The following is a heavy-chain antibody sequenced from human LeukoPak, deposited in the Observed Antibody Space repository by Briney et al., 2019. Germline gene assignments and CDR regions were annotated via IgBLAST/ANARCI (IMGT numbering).Heavy chain of an antibody. Sequence: GRSLRLSCAASGFTFSSYAMHWVRQAPGKGLEWVAVISYDGSNKYYADSVKGRFTISRDNSKNSLYLQVNSLRAEDTAVYYCARIRSYRGYFDYWGRGALVTVSS. CDR3: ARIRSYRGYFDY. CDR1: GFTFSSYA. V-gene: IGHV3-30-3*01. D-gene: IGHD3-16*01. CDR2: ISYDGSNK. J-gene: IGHJ4*02.